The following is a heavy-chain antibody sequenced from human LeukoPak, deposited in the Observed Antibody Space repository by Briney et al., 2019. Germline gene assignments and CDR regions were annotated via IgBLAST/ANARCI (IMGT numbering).Heavy chain of an antibody. J-gene: IGHJ4*02. V-gene: IGHV4-34*01. D-gene: IGHD4-17*01. CDR3: ARAGLNGDVDY. CDR2: INHSGST. CDR1: GGSFSGYY. Sequence: SETLSLTCAVYGGSFSGYYWSWIRQPPGKGLEWIGEINHSGSTNYNPSLRSRVTISVDTSKNQFSLKLSSVTAADTAVYYCARAGLNGDVDYWGQGTLVTVSS.